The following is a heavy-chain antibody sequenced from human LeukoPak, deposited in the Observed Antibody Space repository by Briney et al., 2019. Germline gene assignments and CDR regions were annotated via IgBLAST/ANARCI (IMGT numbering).Heavy chain of an antibody. J-gene: IGHJ4*02. CDR3: AKDGSGSGWPYFDY. CDR1: GFTFTNYA. V-gene: IGHV3-23*01. Sequence: GGSLRLSCAASGFTFTNYAMNWVRQAPGRGLEWLSGVSGDGDGTYYADSVEGRFTISRDNSKNTLYLQMNSLRGEDTAVYYCAKDGSGSGWPYFDYWGQGTLVTVSS. D-gene: IGHD6-19*01. CDR2: VSGDGDGT.